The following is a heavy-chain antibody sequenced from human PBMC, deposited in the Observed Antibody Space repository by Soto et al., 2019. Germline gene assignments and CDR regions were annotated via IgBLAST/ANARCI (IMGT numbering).Heavy chain of an antibody. Sequence: GGSLRLSCTTSGFTFGDYAMCWFRQAPGKGLEWVGVVRSKAYGGTTDYAASVKGRFDISRDDSKSVAYLQMNSVTTEDTAVYFCSRYTYTSRYSYYGMDVWGQGTTVTVSS. J-gene: IGHJ6*02. CDR3: SRYTYTSRYSYYGMDV. CDR1: GFTFGDYA. CDR2: VRSKAYGGTT. V-gene: IGHV3-49*03. D-gene: IGHD6-13*01.